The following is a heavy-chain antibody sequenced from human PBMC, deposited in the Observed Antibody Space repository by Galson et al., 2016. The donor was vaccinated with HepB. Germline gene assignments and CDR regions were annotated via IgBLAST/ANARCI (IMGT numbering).Heavy chain of an antibody. V-gene: IGHV3-53*01. CDR3: TRKGIAGRLRGFDI. Sequence: SLRLSCAASGLSVSSNYMTWVRQAPGKGLEWVSVIYAGGGDTYYADSVKGRFTISRDNSKNTLYLQMNRLRVEDTAVYYCTRKGIAGRLRGFDIWGQGTMVTVSS. D-gene: IGHD6-6*01. J-gene: IGHJ3*02. CDR1: GLSVSSNY. CDR2: IYAGGGDT.